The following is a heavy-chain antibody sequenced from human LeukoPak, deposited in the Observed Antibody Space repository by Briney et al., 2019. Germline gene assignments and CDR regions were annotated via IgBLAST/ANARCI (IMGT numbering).Heavy chain of an antibody. CDR2: ISGSGGST. D-gene: IGHD3-10*01. V-gene: IGHV3-23*01. CDR1: GFTFSSYV. Sequence: GGSLRLSCAASGFTFSSYVMSWVRQAPGKGLEWVSAISGSGGSTYYADSVRGRFTISRDNSKNTLYLQMNSLRAEDTAVYYCAKANYGSGSYYKGYYGMDVWGQGTTVTVSS. CDR3: AKANYGSGSYYKGYYGMDV. J-gene: IGHJ6*02.